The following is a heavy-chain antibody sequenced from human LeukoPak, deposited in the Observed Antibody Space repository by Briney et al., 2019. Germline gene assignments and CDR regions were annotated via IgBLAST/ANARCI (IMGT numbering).Heavy chain of an antibody. CDR2: IIPIFGTA. D-gene: IGHD2-2*01. J-gene: IGHJ5*02. CDR1: GGTFSSYA. Sequence: SVKVSCKASGGTFSSYAISWVRQAPGQGLEWMGRIIPIFGTANYAQKFQGRVTITADKSTSTAYMELSSLRSEDTAVYYCARAPLYCSSTSCYQGSNWFDPWGQGTLVTVSS. V-gene: IGHV1-69*06. CDR3: ARAPLYCSSTSCYQGSNWFDP.